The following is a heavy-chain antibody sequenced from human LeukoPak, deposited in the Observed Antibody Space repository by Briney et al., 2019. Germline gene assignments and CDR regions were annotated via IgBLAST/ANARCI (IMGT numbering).Heavy chain of an antibody. J-gene: IGHJ3*02. Sequence: GGSLRLSCAASGFTFSSYGMHWVRQAPGKGLEWVAVIWYDGSNKYYADSVKGRFTISRDNSKNTLYLQMNSLRAEDTAVYYCARDHRPITIFGVVIIPVSPTGAFDIWGQGTMVTVSS. D-gene: IGHD3-3*01. CDR1: GFTFSSYG. CDR2: IWYDGSNK. V-gene: IGHV3-33*01. CDR3: ARDHRPITIFGVVIIPVSPTGAFDI.